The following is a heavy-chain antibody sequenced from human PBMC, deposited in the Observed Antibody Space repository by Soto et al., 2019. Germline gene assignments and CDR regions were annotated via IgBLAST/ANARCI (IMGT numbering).Heavy chain of an antibody. CDR2: IYHSGST. CDR1: GGSMRRSNW. J-gene: IGHJ6*02. D-gene: IGHD6-19*01. V-gene: IGHV4-4*02. CDR3: ARLRQWLVLGVYGMDV. Sequence: SETLSVTCAVSGGSMRRSNWRRWVRQPPGKGLEWIGEIYHSGSTNYTPSLKSRVTISVDKSKNQFSLKLSSVTAADTAVYYCARLRQWLVLGVYGMDVWGQGTTVTVS.